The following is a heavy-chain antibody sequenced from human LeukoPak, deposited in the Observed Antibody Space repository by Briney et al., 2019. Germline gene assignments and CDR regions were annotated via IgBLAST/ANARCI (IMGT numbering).Heavy chain of an antibody. J-gene: IGHJ4*02. CDR1: GFTFGDHA. CDR3: ASGSRDGYNDY. V-gene: IGHV3-21*01. D-gene: IGHD5-24*01. Sequence: PGRSLRLSCIASGFTFGDHAMSWVRQAPGKGLEWVSSISSSSSYIYYADSVKGRFTISRDNAKNSLYLQMNSLRAEDTAVYYCASGSRDGYNDYWGQGTLVTVSS. CDR2: ISSSSSYI.